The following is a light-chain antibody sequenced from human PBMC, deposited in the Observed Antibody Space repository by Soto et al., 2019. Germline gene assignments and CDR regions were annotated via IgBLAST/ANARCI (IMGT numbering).Light chain of an antibody. Sequence: AIPLTQSPSSLSASVGDRVTITCRASQGISSALAWYQQKPGKAPKLLIYDASSLESGVPSRFSGSGSGTDFTLTISSLQPEDFATYYCQQFNSYPQAFGQGTRLEIK. J-gene: IGKJ5*01. V-gene: IGKV1-13*02. CDR1: QGISSA. CDR2: DAS. CDR3: QQFNSYPQA.